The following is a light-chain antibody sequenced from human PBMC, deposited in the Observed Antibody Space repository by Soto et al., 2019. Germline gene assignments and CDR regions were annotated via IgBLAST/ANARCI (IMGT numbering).Light chain of an antibody. CDR1: QTVSNNY. V-gene: IGKV3-20*01. J-gene: IGKJ1*01. CDR2: GTS. Sequence: DTVLTQSPGSLSVSLGDSATLSCRASQTVSNNYLAWYQQKPGQAPRLLIYGTSNRATGIPDRLSGSGSGTDFNLTISRLEPEDFVIYYCQQYGSSPWTFGQGTKVDIK. CDR3: QQYGSSPWT.